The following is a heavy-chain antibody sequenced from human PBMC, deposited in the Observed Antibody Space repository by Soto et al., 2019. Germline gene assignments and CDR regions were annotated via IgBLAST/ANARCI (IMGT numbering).Heavy chain of an antibody. V-gene: IGHV1-69*01. CDR1: GGTFSTYS. CDR3: ARGGRYPKSSVYCGMDV. Sequence: QVQLVQSGAEVKKPGSSVKVSCKASGGTFSTYSISWVRQAPGQGLEWMGESLPIFGTSHYAQNFQGRVTITADESTSTVYMELSSLRSDDTAVYYCARGGRYPKSSVYCGMDVWGQGTTVTVSS. CDR2: SLPIFGTS. J-gene: IGHJ6*02. D-gene: IGHD1-20*01.